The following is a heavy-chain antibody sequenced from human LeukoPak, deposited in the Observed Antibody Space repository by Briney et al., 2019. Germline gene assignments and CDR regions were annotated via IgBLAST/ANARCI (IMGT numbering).Heavy chain of an antibody. CDR1: GFRFSDYY. Sequence: GGSLRLSCAASGFRFSDYYMSWIRQAPGKGLEWLSCISFSGSTIYDADSVKGRFTISRDNAKNSVYLQMNSLRADDTAVYYCARSSDYDGGWFHPWGLGTLVTVS. V-gene: IGHV3-11*01. D-gene: IGHD4-23*01. J-gene: IGHJ5*02. CDR3: ARSSDYDGGWFHP. CDR2: ISFSGSTI.